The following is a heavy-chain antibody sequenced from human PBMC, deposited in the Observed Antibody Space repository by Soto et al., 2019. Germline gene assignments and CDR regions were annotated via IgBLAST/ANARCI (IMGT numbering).Heavy chain of an antibody. V-gene: IGHV4-30-4*01. CDR1: GGSISSGDYY. Sequence: QVQLQESGPGLVKPSQTLSLTCTVSGGSISSGDYYWSWIRQPPGKGLEWIGYIYYSGSTYYNPSLKSRVTISVDTSKNQFSLKLSSVTAADTAVYYCASDRDEEEGYYGMDVWGQGTTVTVSS. CDR2: IYYSGST. J-gene: IGHJ6*02. CDR3: ASDRDEEEGYYGMDV.